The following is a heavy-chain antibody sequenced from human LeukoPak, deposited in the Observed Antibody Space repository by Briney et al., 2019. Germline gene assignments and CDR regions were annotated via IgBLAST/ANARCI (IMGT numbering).Heavy chain of an antibody. D-gene: IGHD5-12*01. CDR1: GFTFSTYW. CDR3: ARAGLPYAFDI. J-gene: IGHJ3*02. Sequence: PGGSLRLSCAASGFTFSTYWMHWVRQAPGKGLVWVARIKDDGSSTIYADSVKGRFTISRDNSKNTLYLQTSSLRAEDTAVYYCARAGLPYAFDIWGQGTVVTVSS. V-gene: IGHV3-74*01. CDR2: IKDDGSST.